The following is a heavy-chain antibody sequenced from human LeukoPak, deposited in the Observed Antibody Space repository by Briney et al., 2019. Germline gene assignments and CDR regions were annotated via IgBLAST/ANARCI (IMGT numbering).Heavy chain of an antibody. CDR3: VRGTSGTVVRGVAWAWFDP. Sequence: GGSLRLSCVASGFTFSNYWMTWVRQAPGKGLEWVANIKPDGSVKHFVDSVRGRFTISRDKAKDSLYLQMNSLRAEDTAVYYCVRGTSGTVVRGVAWAWFDPWGQGTLVTVSS. CDR1: GFTFSNYW. V-gene: IGHV3-7*05. D-gene: IGHD3-10*01. CDR2: IKPDGSVK. J-gene: IGHJ5*02.